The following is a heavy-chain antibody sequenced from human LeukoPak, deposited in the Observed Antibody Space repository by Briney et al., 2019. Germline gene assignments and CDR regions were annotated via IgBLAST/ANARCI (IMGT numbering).Heavy chain of an antibody. CDR2: IYSSGST. V-gene: IGHV4-61*02. CDR3: ASEGGFGELPTPFDY. J-gene: IGHJ4*01. CDR1: GVSISSGSYY. D-gene: IGHD3-10*01. Sequence: SQTLSLTCTVSGVSISSGSYYWSWIRQPAGKGLEWVVRIYSSGSTNDNPSLKSRVTISVDTSKNPFSMKLSPVTAAETAVSYCASEGGFGELPTPFDYWGQGPLVTVSS.